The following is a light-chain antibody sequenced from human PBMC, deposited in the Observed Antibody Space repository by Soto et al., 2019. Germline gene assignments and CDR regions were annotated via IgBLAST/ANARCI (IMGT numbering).Light chain of an antibody. V-gene: IGKV1-9*01. CDR2: AAS. CDR3: QQLNSYVFA. Sequence: DIQLTQSPSCLSASVGDGVTITCRASQDVSRYSAWYQQKPGKAPNLLIYAASTLRSGVPSRFSGSGSETEFTLTISSLQPEDFATYYCQQLNSYVFAFGPGTKVDIK. CDR1: QDVSRY. J-gene: IGKJ3*01.